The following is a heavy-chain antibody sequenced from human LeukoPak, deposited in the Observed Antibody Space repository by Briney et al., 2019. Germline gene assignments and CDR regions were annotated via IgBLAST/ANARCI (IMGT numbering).Heavy chain of an antibody. J-gene: IGHJ5*02. V-gene: IGHV3-53*01. CDR3: ARDLQQLVQRSGS. CDR1: GFTVTTKT. D-gene: IGHD6-13*01. CDR2: IYSGGNT. Sequence: GGSLRLSCAASGFTVTTKTMSWVRQAPGKGLGWVSDIYSGGNTDYRDSVKGRFTIYRDTSKNTLYLQMNSLTVEDTAVYYCARDLQQLVQRSGSWGQGTLVTVSS.